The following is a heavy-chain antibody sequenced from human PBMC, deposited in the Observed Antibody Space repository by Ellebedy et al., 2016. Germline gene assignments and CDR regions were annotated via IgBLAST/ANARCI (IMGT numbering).Heavy chain of an antibody. CDR3: ARQGSGDDSSGYYRTTDY. CDR2: IDPSDSYT. J-gene: IGHJ4*02. V-gene: IGHV5-10-1*01. Sequence: GESLKISXKGSGYSFTSYWISWVRQMPGKGLEWMGRIDPSDSYTNYSPSFQGHVTISADKSISTAYLQWSSLKASDTAMYYCARQGSGDDSSGYYRTTDYWGQGTLVTVSS. D-gene: IGHD3-22*01. CDR1: GYSFTSYW.